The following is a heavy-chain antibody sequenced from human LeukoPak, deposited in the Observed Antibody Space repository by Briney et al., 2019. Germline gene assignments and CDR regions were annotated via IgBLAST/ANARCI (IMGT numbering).Heavy chain of an antibody. CDR1: GFTFSDYY. D-gene: IGHD2-8*02. V-gene: IGHV3-11*01. J-gene: IGHJ6*03. CDR3: AKGGGQSTDYYYYYMDA. Sequence: PGGSLRLSCAASGFTFSDYYMSWIRQAPGKGLEWLSYISSRSTIIYYADSVKGRFTISRDNAKNSLYLQMNSLRAEDTAIYYCAKGGGQSTDYYYYYMDAWGKGTTVTVSS. CDR2: ISSRSTII.